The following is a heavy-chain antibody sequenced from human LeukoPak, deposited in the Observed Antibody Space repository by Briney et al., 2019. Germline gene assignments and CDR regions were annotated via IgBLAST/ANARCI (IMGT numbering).Heavy chain of an antibody. V-gene: IGHV4-61*02. CDR3: ARGPYSDFWSGYPYFDY. Sequence: GSGPTLVKPSETLSLTCTVSGGSISSGSFYWSWVRQLAGKGLELIGRIYTSGSTNYNPSLKSRVTISVDTSKNHFSLRLSPVTAADTAVYYCARGPYSDFWSGYPYFDYWGQGTLVTVSS. CDR1: GGSISSGSFY. J-gene: IGHJ4*02. CDR2: IYTSGST. D-gene: IGHD3-3*01.